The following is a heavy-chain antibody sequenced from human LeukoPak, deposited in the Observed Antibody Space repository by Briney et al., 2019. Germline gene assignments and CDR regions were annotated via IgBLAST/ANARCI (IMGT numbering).Heavy chain of an antibody. D-gene: IGHD3-22*01. CDR1: GYTFTSYG. CDR3: ARDLGSRGYDGSGPPPA. Sequence: GASVKVSCKASGYTFTSYGISWVRQAPGQGLEWMGWISAYNGITNYAQKFQGRATMTTDTSTSTAYMELRSLRSDDTAVYYCARDLGSRGYDGSGPPPAWGQGTLVTVSS. J-gene: IGHJ5*02. V-gene: IGHV1-18*01. CDR2: ISAYNGIT.